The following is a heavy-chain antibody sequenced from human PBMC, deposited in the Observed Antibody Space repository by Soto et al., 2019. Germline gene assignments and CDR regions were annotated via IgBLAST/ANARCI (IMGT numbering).Heavy chain of an antibody. Sequence: EVQLLESGGGLVQPGGSLRLSCAASGFTFSSYAMSWVRQAPGKGLEWVSAISGSGGSTYYADSVKGRFTISRDDSKNTVYLQMNTLRAEDTAVYYCAKDIGPILRYFDGLPLDYFDYWGQGTLVTVSS. D-gene: IGHD3-9*01. CDR1: GFTFSSYA. CDR2: ISGSGGST. V-gene: IGHV3-23*01. J-gene: IGHJ4*02. CDR3: AKDIGPILRYFDGLPLDYFDY.